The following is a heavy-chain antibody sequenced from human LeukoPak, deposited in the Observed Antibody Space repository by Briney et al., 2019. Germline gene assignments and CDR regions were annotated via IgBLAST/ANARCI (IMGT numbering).Heavy chain of an antibody. D-gene: IGHD3-22*01. Sequence: QPGRSLRLSCAASGFTFSNYGIHWVRQAPGKGLEWVAVISYDGSNKYYAESVKGRFTISRDNSKNTLYLQMNSLRAEDTAVYYCAKGYGFDSSGSEHYFENWGQGTLVTVSS. V-gene: IGHV3-30*18. J-gene: IGHJ4*02. CDR1: GFTFSNYG. CDR3: AKGYGFDSSGSEHYFEN. CDR2: ISYDGSNK.